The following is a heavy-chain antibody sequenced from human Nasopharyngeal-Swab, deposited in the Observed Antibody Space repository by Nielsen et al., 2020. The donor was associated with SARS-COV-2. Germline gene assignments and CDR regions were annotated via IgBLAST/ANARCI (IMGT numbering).Heavy chain of an antibody. CDR3: ARKVALDI. Sequence: GESLKISCAASGFTVSGYYISWIRQAPGKGLEWIADINPGGDVIAYADSVQGRFSISRDSATNSVYLQMNSLRTDDTAVYFCARKVALDIWGQGTVVTVSS. CDR2: INPGGDVI. CDR1: GFTVSGYY. V-gene: IGHV3-11*01. J-gene: IGHJ3*02.